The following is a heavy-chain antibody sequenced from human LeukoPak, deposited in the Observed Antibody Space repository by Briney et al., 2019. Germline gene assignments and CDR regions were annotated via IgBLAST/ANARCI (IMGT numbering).Heavy chain of an antibody. J-gene: IGHJ4*02. CDR2: ISGSGGST. CDR3: ATYDSSGWYPADY. CDR1: GFTFSSYA. D-gene: IGHD6-19*01. Sequence: PGGSLRLSCAASGFTFSSYAMSWVRQAPGKGLKWVSAISGSGGSTYYADSVKDRFTISRDNSKNTLYLQMNSLRAEDTAVYYCATYDSSGWYPADYWGQGTLVTVSS. V-gene: IGHV3-23*01.